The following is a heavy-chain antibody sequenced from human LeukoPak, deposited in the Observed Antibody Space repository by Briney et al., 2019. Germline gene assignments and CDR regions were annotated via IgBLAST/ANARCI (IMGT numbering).Heavy chain of an antibody. CDR2: INHSGST. CDR3: ARGYYYDSSGYYYDWTFDY. V-gene: IGHV4-34*01. J-gene: IGHJ4*02. CDR1: GGSFSGYY. D-gene: IGHD3-22*01. Sequence: PSETLSLTCAVYGGSFSGYYWSWIRQPPGKGLEWIGEINHSGSTNYNPSLKSRVTISVDTSKNQFSLKPSSVTAADTAVYYCARGYYYDSSGYYYDWTFDYWGQGTLVTVSS.